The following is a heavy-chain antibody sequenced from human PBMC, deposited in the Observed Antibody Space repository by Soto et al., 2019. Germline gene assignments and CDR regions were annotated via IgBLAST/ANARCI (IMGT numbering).Heavy chain of an antibody. V-gene: IGHV3-49*03. D-gene: IGHD3-10*01. Sequence: EVQLVESGGGLEQPGRSLRLSCTASGFTFGDYGVSWFRQAPGKGLEWVGFIRSKAYGGAEDYAASVTGRFTISRDDSRSIAYLQMNSLKTEDTAVYYCTKIYGSGTYLPDYWVQGTLVTVSS. CDR1: GFTFGDYG. J-gene: IGHJ4*02. CDR2: IRSKAYGGAE. CDR3: TKIYGSGTYLPDY.